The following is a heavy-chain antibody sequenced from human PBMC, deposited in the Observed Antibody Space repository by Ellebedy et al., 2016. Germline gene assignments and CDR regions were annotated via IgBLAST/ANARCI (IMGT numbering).Heavy chain of an antibody. Sequence: ASVKVSXXASGYTFIGYYIHWVRQAPGQGLEWMGWINPNGNGTNYPQKFQGRVTMTSDTSIGTAYMELSRLRSDDTAVYYCASGEEDTAMVVGYWGQGTLVTVSS. D-gene: IGHD5-18*01. V-gene: IGHV1-2*02. CDR2: INPNGNGT. CDR1: GYTFIGYY. CDR3: ASGEEDTAMVVGY. J-gene: IGHJ4*02.